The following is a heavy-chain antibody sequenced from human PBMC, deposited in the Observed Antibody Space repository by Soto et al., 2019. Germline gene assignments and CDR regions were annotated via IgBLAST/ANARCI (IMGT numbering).Heavy chain of an antibody. D-gene: IGHD3-22*01. J-gene: IGHJ3*02. CDR3: ARPYDSSGYYYQGAFDI. Sequence: GGSLRLSCAASGFTFSSYAMSWVRQAPGKGLEWVSAISGSGGSTYYTDSVKGRFTISRDNSKNTLYLQMNSLRAEDTAVYYCARPYDSSGYYYQGAFDIWGQGTMVTVSS. V-gene: IGHV3-23*01. CDR1: GFTFSSYA. CDR2: ISGSGGST.